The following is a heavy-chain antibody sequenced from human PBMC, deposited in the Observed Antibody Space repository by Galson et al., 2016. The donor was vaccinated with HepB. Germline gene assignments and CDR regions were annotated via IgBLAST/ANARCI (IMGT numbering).Heavy chain of an antibody. D-gene: IGHD3-9*01. V-gene: IGHV6-1*01. CDR3: ARERLRYFDWLRNRYYYYGMDV. Sequence: CAISGDSVSSNSAAWNWIRQSPSRGLEWLGRTYYRSKWYSDYAVSVESRITINPDTSKNQVSLQLNSVTPEDTAVYYCARERLRYFDWLRNRYYYYGMDVWGQGTTVTVSS. CDR2: TYYRSKWYS. J-gene: IGHJ6*02. CDR1: GDSVSSNSAA.